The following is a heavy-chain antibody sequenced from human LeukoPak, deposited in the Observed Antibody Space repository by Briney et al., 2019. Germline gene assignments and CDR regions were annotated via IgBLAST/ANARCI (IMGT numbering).Heavy chain of an antibody. CDR2: IKSKTDGGTT. J-gene: IGHJ6*03. CDR1: GFTFSNAW. Sequence: GGSLRLSCAASGFTFSNAWMSWVRQAPGKGLEWVGRIKSKTDGGTTDYAAPVKGRFTISRDDSKNTLYLQMNSLKTEDTAVYYCTQSDPYYYYYMDVWGKGTTVTVSS. CDR3: TQSDPYYYYYMDV. V-gene: IGHV3-15*01.